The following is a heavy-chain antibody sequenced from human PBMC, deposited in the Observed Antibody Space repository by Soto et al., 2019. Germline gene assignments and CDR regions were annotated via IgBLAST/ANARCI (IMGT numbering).Heavy chain of an antibody. J-gene: IGHJ4*02. CDR2: IYYSGST. Sequence: QVQLQESGPGLVKPSETLSLTCTVSGGSISSYYWSWIRQPPGKGLEWIGYIYYSGSTNYNPSLKSRVTIPVDTSKNQFSLKLSSVTAADTAVYYCARHSGYCSGGSCLGQQNNFDYWGQGTLVTVSS. CDR1: GGSISSYY. V-gene: IGHV4-59*08. CDR3: ARHSGYCSGGSCLGQQNNFDY. D-gene: IGHD2-15*01.